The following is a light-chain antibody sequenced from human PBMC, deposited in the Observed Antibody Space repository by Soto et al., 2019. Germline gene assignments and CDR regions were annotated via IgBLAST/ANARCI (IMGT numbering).Light chain of an antibody. CDR1: QSVSNN. CDR2: YAS. CDR3: QQYNNWPPIT. J-gene: IGKJ5*01. V-gene: IGKV3-15*01. Sequence: EIMMTQSPATLFVSPGERVTLSCRASQSVSNNLAWYQQKPGQAPRLLIYYASTRATGIPARFSGSGSGTEFTLTISSLQSEDFALYYCQQYNNWPPITFGQGTRLEIK.